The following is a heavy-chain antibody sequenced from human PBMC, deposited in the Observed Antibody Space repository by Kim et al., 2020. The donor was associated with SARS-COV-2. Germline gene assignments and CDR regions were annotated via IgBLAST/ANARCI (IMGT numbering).Heavy chain of an antibody. J-gene: IGHJ6*02. CDR3: ARGAYYDILTGYHTPSYYYYYGMDV. CDR2: MNPNSGNT. D-gene: IGHD3-9*01. V-gene: IGHV1-8*01. Sequence: ASVKVSCKASGYTFTSYDINWVRQATGQGLEWMGWMNPNSGNTGYAQKFQGRVTMTRNTSISTAYMELSSLRSEDTAVYYCARGAYYDILTGYHTPSYYYYYGMDVWGQGTTVTVSS. CDR1: GYTFTSYD.